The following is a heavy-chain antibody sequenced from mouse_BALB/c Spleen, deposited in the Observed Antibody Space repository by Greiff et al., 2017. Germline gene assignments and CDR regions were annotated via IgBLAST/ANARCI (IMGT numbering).Heavy chain of an antibody. J-gene: IGHJ3*01. CDR2: ISSGGSYT. V-gene: IGHV5-9-4*01. CDR3: AREGIDDSAWFAY. CDR1: GFTFSSYA. D-gene: IGHD2-4*01. Sequence: EVKVEESGGGLVKPGGSLKLSCAASGFTFSSYAMSWVRQSPEKRLEWVAEISSGGSYTYYPDTVTGRFTISRDNAKNTLYLEMSSLRSEDTAMYYCAREGIDDSAWFAYWGQGTLVTVSA.